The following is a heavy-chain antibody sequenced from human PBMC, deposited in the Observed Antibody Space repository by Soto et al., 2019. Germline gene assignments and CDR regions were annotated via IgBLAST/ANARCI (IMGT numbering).Heavy chain of an antibody. CDR1: GFTFSDFY. CDR2: ISSGGNSL. D-gene: IGHD3-16*01. CDR3: VRDVTA. J-gene: IGHJ5*02. Sequence: PGGSLRLSCAASGFTFSDFYMSWIRQAPGKGLEWVSYISSGGNSLSYADSVKGRFTISRDDAKSSLYLQMNSLTVEDTAVYYCVRDVTAWGPGTLVTVS. V-gene: IGHV3-11*01.